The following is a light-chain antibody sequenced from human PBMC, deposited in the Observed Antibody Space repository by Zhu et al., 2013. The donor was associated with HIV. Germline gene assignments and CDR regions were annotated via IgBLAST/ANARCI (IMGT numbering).Light chain of an antibody. Sequence: EIVMTQSPATLSAFPGERVTLSCRANQTIDTKVAWYRQSPGQAPILLIYGASTRATGIPDRFSGSGSGTDFTLSISRLDPEDFAVYYCQQYDSSPLTFGGGTKVEI. CDR2: GAS. V-gene: IGKV3D-15*01. CDR3: QQYDSSPLT. J-gene: IGKJ4*01. CDR1: QTIDTK.